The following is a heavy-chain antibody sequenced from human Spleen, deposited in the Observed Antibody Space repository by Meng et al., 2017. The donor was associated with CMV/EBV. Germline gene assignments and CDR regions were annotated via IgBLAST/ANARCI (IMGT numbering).Heavy chain of an antibody. Sequence: EESGYTLDTHYLRWVRQAPGQGLEWMGAINPSGGGTHYAPEFQGRVTMTRGMSTGTVYMELSSLTSVDTALYYCAHTGDEFASPFDFWGPGTLVTVSS. J-gene: IGHJ4*02. CDR1: GYTLDTHY. CDR3: AHTGDEFASPFDF. V-gene: IGHV1-46*02. D-gene: IGHD3-10*01. CDR2: INPSGGGT.